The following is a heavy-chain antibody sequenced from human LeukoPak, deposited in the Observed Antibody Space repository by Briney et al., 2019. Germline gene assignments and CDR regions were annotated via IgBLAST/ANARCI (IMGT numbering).Heavy chain of an antibody. D-gene: IGHD3-10*01. CDR2: THSGGST. V-gene: IGHV3-53*01. J-gene: IGHJ4*02. Sequence: GGSLRLSCAASGFIVSSNDVTWVRQAPRKGLEWVSVTHSGGSTDYADSVKGRFTISRDHSKNTVFLHMNSLRAEDTALYYCARKYYGSGSYSRLDSWGQGTLVTVSS. CDR1: GFIVSSND. CDR3: ARKYYGSGSYSRLDS.